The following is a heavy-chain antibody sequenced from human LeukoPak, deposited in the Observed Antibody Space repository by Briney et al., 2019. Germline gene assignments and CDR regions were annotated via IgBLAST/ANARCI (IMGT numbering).Heavy chain of an antibody. V-gene: IGHV4-39*07. Sequence: PSETLSLTCTVSGDSISSSSYYWGWIRQPPGKGLEWIGEVNHSGTTQYNPSLKSRVTISGDTSKNQFSLKLGSLTVADTAVYYCATEGLIAVAGTDWFGPWGQGTLVTVSS. CDR1: GDSISSSSYY. J-gene: IGHJ5*02. CDR3: ATEGLIAVAGTDWFGP. CDR2: VNHSGTT. D-gene: IGHD6-19*01.